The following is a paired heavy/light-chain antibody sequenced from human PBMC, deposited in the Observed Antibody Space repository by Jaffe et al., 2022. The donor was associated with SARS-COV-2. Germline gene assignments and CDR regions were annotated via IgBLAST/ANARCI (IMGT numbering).Light chain of an antibody. CDR2: GAS. Sequence: EIVLTQSPGTLSLSPGERATLSCRASQSVSSSYLAWYQQKPGQAPRLLIYGASSRATGISDRFSGSGSGTDFTLTISRLEPEDFAVYYCQQYGSSPWTFGQGTKVEIK. J-gene: IGKJ1*01. CDR3: QQYGSSPWT. V-gene: IGKV3-20*01. CDR1: QSVSSSY.
Heavy chain of an antibody. CDR3: ARMPWGGSSWTSLDY. V-gene: IGHV1-18*01. Sequence: QVQLVQSGAEVKKPGASVRVSCKASGYTFNSYGFSWVRQAPGQGLEWMGWISASNGYTYYAQNLQGRVTLTTDTSTSTAYMELMNLRSDDTAVYYCARMPWGGSSWTSLDYWGQGTLVTVSS. CDR1: GYTFNSYG. J-gene: IGHJ4*02. CDR2: ISASNGYT. D-gene: IGHD6-13*01.